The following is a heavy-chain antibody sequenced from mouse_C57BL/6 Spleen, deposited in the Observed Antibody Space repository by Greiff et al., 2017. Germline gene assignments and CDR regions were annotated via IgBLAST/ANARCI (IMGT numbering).Heavy chain of an antibody. CDR3: AGGLTGTGVDY. CDR2: TNPSNGGN. V-gene: IGHV1-53*01. Sequence: QVQLKQPGPELVKPGASVKLSCKASGYTFTSYWMHWVKQRPGQGLAWIGNTNPSNGGNKYNEKFKSKATLTVDKSSSTAYMQLSSLPSEDSAVYYCAGGLTGTGVDYWGQGTTLTFSS. J-gene: IGHJ2*01. D-gene: IGHD4-1*01. CDR1: GYTFTSYW.